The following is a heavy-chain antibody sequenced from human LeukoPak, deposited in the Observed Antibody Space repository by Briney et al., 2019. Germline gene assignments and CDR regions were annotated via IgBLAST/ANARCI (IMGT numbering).Heavy chain of an antibody. CDR1: GFTFSSYS. V-gene: IGHV3-21*01. J-gene: IGHJ5*02. D-gene: IGHD6-6*01. CDR2: ISSSSSYI. CDR3: AREMWSSSYSNWFDP. Sequence: PGGSLRLSCAASGFTFSSYSMNWVRQAPGKGLEWVSSISSSSSYIYYADSVKGRFTISRDNAKNSLYLQMNSLRAEDTAVYYCAREMWSSSYSNWFDPWGQGTLVTVSS.